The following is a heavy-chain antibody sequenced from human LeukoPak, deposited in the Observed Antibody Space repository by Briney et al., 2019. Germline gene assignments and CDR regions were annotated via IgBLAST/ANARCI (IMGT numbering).Heavy chain of an antibody. CDR1: GGTFSSYA. J-gene: IGHJ4*02. V-gene: IGHV1-69*05. CDR2: IIPTFGTA. CDR3: ARGIAAAAVFDY. D-gene: IGHD6-13*01. Sequence: SVKVSCKASGGTFSSYAISWVRQAPGQGLEWMGGIIPTFGTANYAQKFQGRVTITTDESTSTAYMELSSLRSEDTAVYYCARGIAAAAVFDYWGQGTLVTVSS.